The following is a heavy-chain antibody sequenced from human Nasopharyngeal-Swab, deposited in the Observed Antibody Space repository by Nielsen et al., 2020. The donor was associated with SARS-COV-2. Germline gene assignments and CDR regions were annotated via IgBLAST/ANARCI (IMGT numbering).Heavy chain of an antibody. Sequence: APVKVSCKASGYTFTGYYMHWVRQAPGQGLEWMGWINPNSGGTNYAQKFQGWVTMTRDTSISTAYMELSRLRSDDAAVYYCARGLDDILTGYYGTDYWGQGTLVTVSS. J-gene: IGHJ4*02. CDR2: INPNSGGT. CDR1: GYTFTGYY. V-gene: IGHV1-2*04. D-gene: IGHD3-9*01. CDR3: ARGLDDILTGYYGTDY.